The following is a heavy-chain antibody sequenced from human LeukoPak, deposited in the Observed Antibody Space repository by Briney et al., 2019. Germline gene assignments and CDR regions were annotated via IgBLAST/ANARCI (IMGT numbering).Heavy chain of an antibody. Sequence: SETLSLTCTVPGGSNCSYYWSWIWQPAGKGLEWIGRIYTSGSTNYIASPKSRVSMSVDTSKNQVSLKLSSVTAADTAVGCCARENSGSYREFDFGGQGPLVSVSS. CDR2: IYTSGST. V-gene: IGHV4-4*07. CDR3: ARENSGSYREFDF. J-gene: IGHJ4*02. D-gene: IGHD1-26*01. CDR1: GGSNCSYY.